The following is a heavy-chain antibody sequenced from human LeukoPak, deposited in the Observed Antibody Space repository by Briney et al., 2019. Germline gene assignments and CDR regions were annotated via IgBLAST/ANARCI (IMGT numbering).Heavy chain of an antibody. Sequence: ASVKVSCKASGYTFTAYYMHWVRQAPGQGLEWMGWINPNSGGTNYAQKFQGRVTMTRDTSISTAYMELSRLRSDDTAVYYCARGRHDYGDPGDFDYWGQGTLVTVSS. CDR3: ARGRHDYGDPGDFDY. J-gene: IGHJ4*02. CDR2: INPNSGGT. V-gene: IGHV1-2*02. CDR1: GYTFTAYY. D-gene: IGHD4-17*01.